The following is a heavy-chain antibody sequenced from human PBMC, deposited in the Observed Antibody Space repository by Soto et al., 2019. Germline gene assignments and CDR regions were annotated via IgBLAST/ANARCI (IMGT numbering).Heavy chain of an antibody. CDR2: ITGGGDTA. V-gene: IGHV3-23*01. CDR3: AKRDRSNWSYFDY. D-gene: IGHD1-20*01. CDR1: GFTFSSYG. J-gene: IGHJ4*02. Sequence: GGSLRLSCAASGFTFSSYGMHWFRQAPGKGLEWVAVITGGGDTAYYADSVKGRFTISRDNSKNTLYLQMNSLRAEDTALYYCAKRDRSNWSYFDYWGQRTLVTVSS.